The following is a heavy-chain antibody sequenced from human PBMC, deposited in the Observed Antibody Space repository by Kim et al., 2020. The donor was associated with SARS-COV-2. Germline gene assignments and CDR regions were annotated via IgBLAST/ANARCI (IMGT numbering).Heavy chain of an antibody. CDR1: GYTFTGYY. CDR2: INPNSGGT. Sequence: ASVKVSCKASGYTFTGYYMHWVRQAPGQGLEWMGWINPNSGGTNYAQKFQGRVTMTRDTSISTAYMELSRLRSDDTAVYYCSREVPVDETAMAYYYYYGMDVWGQGTPVTVSS. CDR3: SREVPVDETAMAYYYYYGMDV. D-gene: IGHD5-18*01. V-gene: IGHV1-2*02. J-gene: IGHJ6*02.